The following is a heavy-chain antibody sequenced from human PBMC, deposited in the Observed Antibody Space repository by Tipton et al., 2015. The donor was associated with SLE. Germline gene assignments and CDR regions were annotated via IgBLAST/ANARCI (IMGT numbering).Heavy chain of an antibody. CDR1: GGSISSGSYY. CDR2: IYTSGST. Sequence: TLSLTCTVSGGSISSGSYYWSWIRQPAGKGLEWIGYIYTSGSTNYNPSLKSRVTISVDTSKNQFSLKLSSVTAADTAVYYCARDQTGFEDYWGQGTLVTVSS. D-gene: IGHD1-1*01. J-gene: IGHJ4*02. CDR3: ARDQTGFEDY. V-gene: IGHV4-61*09.